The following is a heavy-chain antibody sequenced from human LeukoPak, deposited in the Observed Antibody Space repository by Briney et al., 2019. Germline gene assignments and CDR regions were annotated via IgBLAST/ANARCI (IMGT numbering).Heavy chain of an antibody. V-gene: IGHV1-69*04. CDR2: IIPILGIA. CDR1: GGTFSSYA. Sequence: SVKVSCKASGGTFSSYAISWVRQAPGQGLEWMGRIIPILGIANYAQKFQGRVTMTRDTSISTAYMELSRLRSDDTAVYYCARERYYDSSGEKYYFDYWGQGTLVTVSS. CDR3: ARERYYDSSGEKYYFDY. D-gene: IGHD3-22*01. J-gene: IGHJ4*02.